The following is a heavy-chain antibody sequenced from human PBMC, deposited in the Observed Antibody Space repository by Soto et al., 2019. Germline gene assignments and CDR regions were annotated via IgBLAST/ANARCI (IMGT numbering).Heavy chain of an antibody. CDR2: INPNSGGT. V-gene: IGHV1-2*04. CDR3: ARVEYSSSPDYYGMDV. J-gene: IGHJ6*02. D-gene: IGHD6-6*01. Sequence: ASVKVSCKASGYTFTGYYMHWVRQAPGQGLEWMGWINPNSGGTNYAQKFQGWVTMTRDTSISTAYMELSRLRSDDTAAYYCARVEYSSSPDYYGMDVWGQGTKVTGSS. CDR1: GYTFTGYY.